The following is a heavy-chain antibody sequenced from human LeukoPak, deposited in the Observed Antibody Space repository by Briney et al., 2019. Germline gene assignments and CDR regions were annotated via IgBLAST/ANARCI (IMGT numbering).Heavy chain of an antibody. Sequence: SETLSLTCTVSGGSISSYYWSWIRQPPGNGLEWIGYIYHSGSTYYNPSLKSRVTISVDRSKNQFSLKLSSVTAADTAVYYCAATRRQLERRVMAYWGQGTLVTVSS. D-gene: IGHD1-1*01. CDR2: IYHSGST. CDR3: AATRRQLERRVMAY. J-gene: IGHJ4*02. V-gene: IGHV4-59*04. CDR1: GGSISSYY.